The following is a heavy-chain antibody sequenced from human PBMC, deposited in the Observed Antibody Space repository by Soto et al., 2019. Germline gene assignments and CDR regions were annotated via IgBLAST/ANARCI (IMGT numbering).Heavy chain of an antibody. CDR2: IYWDDDK. J-gene: IGHJ4*02. Sequence: QITLKESGPPLVKPTQTLTLTCTFSGFSLSTSGVGVGWIRQPPGKALEWLALIYWDDDKRYSPSLKSRLTITKDTSKNQVVLTMTNMDPVDTATYYCANRLMYSGLPPFDYWGQGTLVTVSS. CDR1: GFSLSTSGVG. CDR3: ANRLMYSGLPPFDY. D-gene: IGHD1-26*01. V-gene: IGHV2-5*02.